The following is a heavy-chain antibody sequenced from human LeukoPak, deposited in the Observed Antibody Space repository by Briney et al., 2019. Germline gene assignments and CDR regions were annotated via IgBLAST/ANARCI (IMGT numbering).Heavy chain of an antibody. CDR3: ARLASLGKVDY. CDR2: IYYSGST. V-gene: IGHV4-39*01. Sequence: PSETLSLTCTVSGGSISSYYWGWIRQPPGKGLEWIGSIYYSGSTYYNPSLKTRVTISVDTSKNQFSLKLNSVTAADTAVYFCARLASLGKVDYWGQGTLVTVSS. D-gene: IGHD7-27*01. CDR1: GGSISSYY. J-gene: IGHJ4*02.